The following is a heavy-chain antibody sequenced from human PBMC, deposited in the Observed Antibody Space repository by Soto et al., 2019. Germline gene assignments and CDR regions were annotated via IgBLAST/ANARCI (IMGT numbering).Heavy chain of an antibody. V-gene: IGHV1-46*01. CDR3: AREGWFSALRFPFVRDV. CDR1: GYTFINYY. D-gene: IGHD3-3*01. Sequence: ASVKVSCKASGYTFINYYIHWVRQAPGQGLEWMGIINPNGGSTTYAQNFHGRVTMTRDTSTSTVYRERNSLRSGDTAVYYCAREGWFSALRFPFVRDVWGQGTTVTVSS. J-gene: IGHJ6*02. CDR2: INPNGGST.